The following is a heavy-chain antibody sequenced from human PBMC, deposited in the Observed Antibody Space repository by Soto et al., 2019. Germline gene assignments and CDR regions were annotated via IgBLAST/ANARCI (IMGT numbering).Heavy chain of an antibody. J-gene: IGHJ4*01. CDR1: GFTFSSYG. CDR3: AKSYYYDSSGGLFDY. CDR2: ISYDGSNK. Sequence: QVQLVESGGGVVQPGRSLRLSCAASGFTFSSYGMHWVRQAPGKGLEWVAVISYDGSNKYYADSVKGRFTISRDNSKNTLYLQMNSLRAEDTAVYYCAKSYYYDSSGGLFDYWGHGTLVTVSS. D-gene: IGHD3-22*01. V-gene: IGHV3-30*18.